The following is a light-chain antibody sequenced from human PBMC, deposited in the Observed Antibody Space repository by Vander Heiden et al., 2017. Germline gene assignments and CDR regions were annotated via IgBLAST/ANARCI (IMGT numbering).Light chain of an antibody. CDR2: GAS. V-gene: IGKV3-15*01. J-gene: IGKJ1*01. Sequence: EIVMTHSPASLSVSPGERAILSCRASQSVSSNSAWYQQKPGQAPQPLIYGASTRATGIPARFSGSGSGTESNLTISSRQSEDFAVYYCQQYNNWPPARTFGQGTKVEIK. CDR1: QSVSSN. CDR3: QQYNNWPPART.